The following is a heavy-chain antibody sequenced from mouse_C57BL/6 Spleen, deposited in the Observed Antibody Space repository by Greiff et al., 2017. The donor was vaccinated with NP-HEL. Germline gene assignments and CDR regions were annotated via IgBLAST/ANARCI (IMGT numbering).Heavy chain of an antibody. CDR2: IDPSDSYT. D-gene: IGHD2-3*01. V-gene: IGHV1-59*01. Sequence: VQLQQPGAELVRPGTSVKLSCKASGYTFTSYWMHWVKQRPGQGLEWIGVIDPSDSYTNYNQKFKGKATLTVDTSSSTAYMQLSSLTSEDSAVYYCAPDGYYGFAYWGQGTLVTVSA. CDR1: GYTFTSYW. CDR3: APDGYYGFAY. J-gene: IGHJ3*01.